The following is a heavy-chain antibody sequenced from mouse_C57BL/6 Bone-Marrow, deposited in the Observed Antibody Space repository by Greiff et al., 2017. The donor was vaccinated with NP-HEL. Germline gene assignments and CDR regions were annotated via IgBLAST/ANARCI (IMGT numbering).Heavy chain of an antibody. V-gene: IGHV1-69*01. CDR2: IDPSDSYT. Sequence: VQLQQPGAELVMPGASVKLSCKASGYTFTSYWMHWVKQRPGQGLEWIGEIDPSDSYTNYNQKFKGKSTLTVDKSSSTAYMPLSSLTSEDSAVYYCARRVYDYYAMDYWGQGTSVTVSS. CDR1: GYTFTSYW. D-gene: IGHD1-1*01. CDR3: ARRVYDYYAMDY. J-gene: IGHJ4*01.